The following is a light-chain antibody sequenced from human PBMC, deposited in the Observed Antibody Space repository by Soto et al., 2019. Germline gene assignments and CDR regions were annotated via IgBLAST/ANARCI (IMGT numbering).Light chain of an antibody. Sequence: QSALAQPRSVSGSPGQSVTISCTGTSSDVGGYNYVSWYQHHPGKAPKLMIYDVTKRPSGVRDRFSASKSGDTASLTISGLQAEDEADYYCCSYARSSTYVFGTGTKVTVL. J-gene: IGLJ1*01. CDR3: CSYARSSTYV. CDR1: SSDVGGYNY. V-gene: IGLV2-11*01. CDR2: DVT.